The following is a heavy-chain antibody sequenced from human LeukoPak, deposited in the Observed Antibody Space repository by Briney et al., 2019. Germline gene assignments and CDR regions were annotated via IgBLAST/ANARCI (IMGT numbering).Heavy chain of an antibody. CDR3: ARDHRDIVATIFPH. J-gene: IGHJ4*02. CDR1: GFTFSRFA. V-gene: IGHV3-74*01. CDR2: INTDGSTT. D-gene: IGHD5-12*01. Sequence: GGSLRLSCAASGFTFSRFAMIWVRQAPGKGLVWVSRINTDGSTTTYADSVKGRFTISRDNAKNTLYLQMNSLRAEDTAVYYCARDHRDIVATIFPHWGQGTLVTVSS.